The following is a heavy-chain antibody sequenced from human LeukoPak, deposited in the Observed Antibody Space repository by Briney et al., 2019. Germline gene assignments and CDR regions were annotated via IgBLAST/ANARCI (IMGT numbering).Heavy chain of an antibody. V-gene: IGHV3-74*01. Sequence: GGSLRLSCAASGFTFSSYWMHWVRHTPGKGLVWVSRIKSDGSSTSYADSVKVRFTISRDNAKNTLYLQMNSLRAEDTAVYYCARDGYSFGHDFDYWGQGTLVTVSS. CDR2: IKSDGSST. CDR3: ARDGYSFGHDFDY. D-gene: IGHD5-18*01. CDR1: GFTFSSYW. J-gene: IGHJ4*02.